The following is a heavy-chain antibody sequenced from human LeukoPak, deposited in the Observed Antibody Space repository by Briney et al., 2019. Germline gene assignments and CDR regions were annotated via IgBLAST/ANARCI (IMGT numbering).Heavy chain of an antibody. Sequence: AEPLSLTCAVYGRSFSRYYWIWIRQPTGKGLEWIGEINHSGSTNYNPSFKSRVTISVNTSKNQSSLKLRHLTAADTAVYYFVRGFLLRGAGSYYRPDYFDNWGQGTLVTVSS. CDR1: GRSFSRYY. CDR3: VRGFLLRGAGSYYRPDYFDN. J-gene: IGHJ4*02. CDR2: INHSGST. V-gene: IGHV4-34*01. D-gene: IGHD3-10*01.